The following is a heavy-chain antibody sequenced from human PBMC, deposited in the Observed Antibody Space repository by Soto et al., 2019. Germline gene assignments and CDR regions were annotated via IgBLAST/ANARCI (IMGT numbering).Heavy chain of an antibody. Sequence: PSETLSLTCAVSGGSISSYYWTWIRQPPGKGLEWMGYIYNSGSTTYNPSLESRVTISVDTSKNQFSLRLSSVTAADTAVYYCARAWYTKGYWFDPWGQGTLVTVSS. CDR1: GGSISSYY. J-gene: IGHJ5*02. CDR2: IYNSGST. V-gene: IGHV4-59*01. D-gene: IGHD2-2*02. CDR3: ARAWYTKGYWFDP.